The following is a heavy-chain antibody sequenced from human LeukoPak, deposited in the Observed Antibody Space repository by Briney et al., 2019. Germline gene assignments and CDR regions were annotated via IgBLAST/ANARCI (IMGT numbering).Heavy chain of an antibody. CDR1: GGSISSSSYY. CDR2: IYYSGST. V-gene: IGHV4-39*01. CDR3: ASYYCSSTSCYELPLYNWFDP. Sequence: SETLSLTYTVSGGSISSSSYYWGWIRQPPGKGLEWIGSIYYSGSTYYNPSLKSRVTISVDTSKNQFSLKLSSVTAADTAVYYCASYYCSSTSCYELPLYNWFDPWGQGTLVTVSS. D-gene: IGHD2-2*01. J-gene: IGHJ5*02.